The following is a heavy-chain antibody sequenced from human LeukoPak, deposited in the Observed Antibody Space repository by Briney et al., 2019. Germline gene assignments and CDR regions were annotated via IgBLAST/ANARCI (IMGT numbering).Heavy chain of an antibody. CDR1: GFTVSSNY. Sequence: GGSLRLSCAASGFTVSSNYMSWVRQAAGKGLEWVSVIYSGGSTYYADSVKGRFTISRDNSKNTLYLQMNSLRAEDTAVYYCARKGGYYYYGMDVWGKGTTVTVSS. CDR2: IYSGGST. D-gene: IGHD2-15*01. CDR3: ARKGGYYYYGMDV. J-gene: IGHJ6*04. V-gene: IGHV3-53*01.